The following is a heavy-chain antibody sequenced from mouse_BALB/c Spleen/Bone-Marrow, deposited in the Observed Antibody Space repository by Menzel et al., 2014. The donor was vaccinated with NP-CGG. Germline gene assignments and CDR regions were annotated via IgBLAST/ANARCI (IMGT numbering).Heavy chain of an antibody. Sequence: VQLQQPGPELVKPGASVKMSCKASGYTFTSYIMHWVKQKPGQGLEWIGYINPYNDGTKYNEKFKGKATLTSDKSSSTAYMELSSLTSEDSAVYYCAGRWLPYAMDYWGQGTSATVSS. D-gene: IGHD2-3*01. CDR2: INPYNDGT. CDR1: GYTFTSYI. CDR3: AGRWLPYAMDY. V-gene: IGHV1-14*01. J-gene: IGHJ4*01.